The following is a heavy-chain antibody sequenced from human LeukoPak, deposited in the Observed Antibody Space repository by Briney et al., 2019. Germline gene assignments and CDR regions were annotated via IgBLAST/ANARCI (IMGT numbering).Heavy chain of an antibody. V-gene: IGHV1-46*01. Sequence: ASVKVSCKASGYTFTSYYMHWVRQAPGQGLEWMGIINPSGGSTSYAQKFQGRVTMTRDTSTSTVYMELSSLRSEDTAVYYCARERRDIAARPVAAFDIWGRGTMVTVSS. CDR1: GYTFTSYY. CDR2: INPSGGST. D-gene: IGHD6-6*01. CDR3: ARERRDIAARPVAAFDI. J-gene: IGHJ3*02.